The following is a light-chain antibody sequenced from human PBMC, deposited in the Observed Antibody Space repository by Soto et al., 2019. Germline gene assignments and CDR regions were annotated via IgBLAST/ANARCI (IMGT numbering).Light chain of an antibody. CDR1: QSVSSNY. V-gene: IGKV3-20*01. J-gene: IGKJ5*01. CDR3: HQKGSSPTWT. CDR2: GAS. Sequence: ESVLTQSPGTLSLSPGERATLSCRASQSVSSNYLAWYQQKPGQAPRLLIYGASTRATGIPDRFIGSGSGTDFSIIIIRRGPDESAVFYCHQKGSSPTWTFGQGTQLEIK.